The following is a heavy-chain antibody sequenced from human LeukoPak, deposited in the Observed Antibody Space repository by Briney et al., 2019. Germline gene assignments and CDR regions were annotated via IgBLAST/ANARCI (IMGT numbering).Heavy chain of an antibody. CDR1: GGSISSSSYY. J-gene: IGHJ2*01. CDR3: ARALSGWYPGYFDL. V-gene: IGHV4-39*07. CDR2: IYYSGST. Sequence: SETLSLTCIVSGGSISSSSYYWGWIRQPPGKGLEWIGSIYYSGSTYYNPSLKSRVTISVDTSKNQFSLKLSSVTAADTAVYYCARALSGWYPGYFDLWGRGTLVTVSS. D-gene: IGHD6-19*01.